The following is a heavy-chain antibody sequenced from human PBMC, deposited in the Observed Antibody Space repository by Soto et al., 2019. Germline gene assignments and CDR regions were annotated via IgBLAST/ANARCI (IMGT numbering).Heavy chain of an antibody. Sequence: GAELKKPGASVKVSCAASGYTFTSNSITWVRQAPGQGLEWMGWISAYNGETSYAEKFQGRLTMTTDTSTSTAYMELRSLRSDDTAVYYCARVWGSYRAPSGGAGFDPWGQGTLVTVSS. D-gene: IGHD3-16*02. J-gene: IGHJ5*02. V-gene: IGHV1-18*04. CDR2: ISAYNGET. CDR1: GYTFTSNS. CDR3: ARVWGSYRAPSGGAGFDP.